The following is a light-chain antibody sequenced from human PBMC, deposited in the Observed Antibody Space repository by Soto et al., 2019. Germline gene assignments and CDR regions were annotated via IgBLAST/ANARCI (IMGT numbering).Light chain of an antibody. V-gene: IGKV1-5*01. J-gene: IGKJ1*01. Sequence: DMQMTQSPSTLSASVGARVTITCRASQSIGDWLAWYQQKPGKAPKLLIYDASILQSGVPSRFSGSGSGTEFTLTISSLQPDDLATYYCQQYSRSLWTFGQGTKV. CDR2: DAS. CDR1: QSIGDW. CDR3: QQYSRSLWT.